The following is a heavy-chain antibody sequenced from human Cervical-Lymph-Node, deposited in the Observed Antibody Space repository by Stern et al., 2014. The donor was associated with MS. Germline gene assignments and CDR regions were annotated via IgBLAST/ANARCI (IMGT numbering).Heavy chain of an antibody. J-gene: IGHJ4*02. CDR2: ISISSAYI. CDR3: ARARRGFDY. Sequence: EVQLVQSGGGLVKPGGSLRLSCAVSGFTFSNYTMHWVRQAPGKGLEWVSSISISSAYIYYANSVMGRFTISRDNAKNSLYLQMNRLRAEDTAVYYCARARRGFDYWGQGTLVIVSS. CDR1: GFTFSNYT. V-gene: IGHV3-21*06.